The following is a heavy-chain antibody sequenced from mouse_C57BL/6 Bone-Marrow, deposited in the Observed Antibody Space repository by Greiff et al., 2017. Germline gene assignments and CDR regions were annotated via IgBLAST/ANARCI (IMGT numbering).Heavy chain of an antibody. Sequence: EVMLVESGAELVKPGASVKLSCTASGFNIKDYYIHWVKQRTEQGLEWIGRIDPDDGETKYAPKFQDKATITADTSSTTAYLQLISLTSEDTAVYYCTRSLIYYGTNYWGQGTTLTVSS. CDR3: TRSLIYYGTNY. J-gene: IGHJ2*01. CDR1: GFNIKDYY. CDR2: IDPDDGET. D-gene: IGHD1-1*01. V-gene: IGHV14-2*01.